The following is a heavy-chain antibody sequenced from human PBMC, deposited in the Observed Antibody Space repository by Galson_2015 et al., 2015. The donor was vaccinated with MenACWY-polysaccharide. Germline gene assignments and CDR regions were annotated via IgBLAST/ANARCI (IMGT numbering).Heavy chain of an antibody. CDR3: ATEPQIFDGTPYDAFD. Sequence: SETLSLTCHVSGGSISGSYWNWIRQPPGKGLEWIGYVYNSDITNYSPSLKSRVTISVDTSKNQFSLRLTSVTAADTAVYYCATEPQIFDGTPYDAFD. CDR1: GGSISGSY. V-gene: IGHV4-4*08. D-gene: IGHD2-15*01. J-gene: IGHJ3*01. CDR2: VYNSDIT.